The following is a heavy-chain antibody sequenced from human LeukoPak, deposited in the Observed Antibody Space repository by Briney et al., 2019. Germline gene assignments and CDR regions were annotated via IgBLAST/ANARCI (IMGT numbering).Heavy chain of an antibody. CDR1: GFTFSDYY. CDR2: ISGSGGST. Sequence: PGGSLRLSCAASGFTFSDYYMSWIRQAPGKGLEWVSAISGSGGSTYYADSVKGRFTISRDNSKNTLYLQMNSLRAEDTAVYYCAKILGYCSGGSCLPDYWGQGTLVTVSS. J-gene: IGHJ4*02. D-gene: IGHD2-15*01. V-gene: IGHV3-23*01. CDR3: AKILGYCSGGSCLPDY.